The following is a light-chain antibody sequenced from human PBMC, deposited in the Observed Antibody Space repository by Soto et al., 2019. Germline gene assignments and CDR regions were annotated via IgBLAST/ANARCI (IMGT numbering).Light chain of an antibody. J-gene: IGKJ1*01. CDR2: HTS. V-gene: IGKV3-11*01. CDR1: QSISSY. Sequence: ETVLTQSPATLSLSPGERATLSCRASQSISSYLAWYQQKPGQAPRLLIYHTSNRATGIPARFSGSGSGTDFTLTISSLEPEDFAVYYCHQRQSWPRTFGQGTKVDIK. CDR3: HQRQSWPRT.